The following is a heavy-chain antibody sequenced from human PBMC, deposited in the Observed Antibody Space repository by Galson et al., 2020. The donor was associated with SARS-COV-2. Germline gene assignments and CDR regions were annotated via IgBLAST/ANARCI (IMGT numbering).Heavy chain of an antibody. CDR2: IQQYGGDE. V-gene: IGHV3-7*01. CDR1: GFTFTKYW. CDR3: ARDLWGRHYDRNTGYYKDGFDL. J-gene: IGHJ2*01. D-gene: IGHD3-9*01. Sequence: GESLKISCAASGFTFTKYWMAWVRQAPGKGLEWVADIQQYGGDERYVESVKGRFTISRDNAENSLYLQMNSLRAEDTDVYYCARDLWGRHYDRNTGYYKDGFDLWGRGTLVTVSS.